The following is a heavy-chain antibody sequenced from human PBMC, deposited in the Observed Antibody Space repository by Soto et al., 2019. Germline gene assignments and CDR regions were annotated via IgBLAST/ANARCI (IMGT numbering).Heavy chain of an antibody. J-gene: IGHJ4*01. CDR1: GDSVSNNNAA. CDR2: TYYMSKWYN. Sequence: SQTLSLTCAISGDSVSNNNAACNWIRQSPSRGLEWLGRTYYMSKWYNDYAVSVKSRITINAHTSKNQFYLQRNSETPEDTSVYYCATKNIQLWFFFDYWGQGNMVTVSS. V-gene: IGHV6-1*01. D-gene: IGHD3-10*01. CDR3: ATKNIQLWFFFDY.